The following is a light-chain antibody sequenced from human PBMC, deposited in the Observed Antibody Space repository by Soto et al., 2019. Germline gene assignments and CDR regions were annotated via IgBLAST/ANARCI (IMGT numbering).Light chain of an antibody. CDR3: SSYTSSSTLVV. CDR2: GVS. CDR1: SSDIGAYNF. Sequence: QSALTQPPSASGSPGQSVSISCTGTSSDIGAYNFVSWYQQHPGKAPRLMIYGVSKRPSGVPDRFSGSKSGNTASLTVSGLQAEDEADYYCSSYTSSSTLVVFGGGTKVTVL. V-gene: IGLV2-8*01. J-gene: IGLJ2*01.